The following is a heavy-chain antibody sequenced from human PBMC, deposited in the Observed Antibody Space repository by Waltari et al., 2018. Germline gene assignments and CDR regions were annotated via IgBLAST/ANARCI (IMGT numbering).Heavy chain of an antibody. Sequence: QVQLVESGGGVVQPGRSLRLSCAASGFTFSSYGMPWVRQAPGKGLEWVAVIWYDGSNKYYADSVKGRFTISRDNSKNTLYLQMNSLRAEDTAVYYCARDFYGGNSGSNWFDPWGQGTLVTVSS. J-gene: IGHJ5*02. CDR1: GFTFSSYG. D-gene: IGHD2-21*02. V-gene: IGHV3-33*01. CDR3: ARDFYGGNSGSNWFDP. CDR2: IWYDGSNK.